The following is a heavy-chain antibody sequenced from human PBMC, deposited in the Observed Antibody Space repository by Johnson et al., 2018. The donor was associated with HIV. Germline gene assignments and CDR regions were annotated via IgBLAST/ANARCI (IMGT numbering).Heavy chain of an antibody. D-gene: IGHD1-26*01. CDR2: ISYDGSNK. V-gene: IGHV3-30-3*02. CDR1: GLTFSSYA. J-gene: IGHJ3*02. Sequence: VQLVESGGGVVQPGGSLRLSCAASGLTFSSYAMHWVRQAPGKGLEWVAVISYDGSNKYYADSVKGRFTISRDNAKNSLYLQMNSLRAEDTAVYYCAKGMWGHDAFDIWGQGTMVTVSS. CDR3: AKGMWGHDAFDI.